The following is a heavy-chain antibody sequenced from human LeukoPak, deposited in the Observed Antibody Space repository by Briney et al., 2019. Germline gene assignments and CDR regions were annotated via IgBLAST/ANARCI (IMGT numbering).Heavy chain of an antibody. CDR1: GYSFTSYW. CDR3: ARPGYRSRYFDY. V-gene: IGHV5-51*01. Sequence: GESLKISCKGSGYSFTSYWIGWVRQMPRKGLEWIGIINPGDSETKYSPSFQGQVTISADKSISTAYLQWSSLKASDTAMYYCARPGYRSRYFDYWGQGTLVTVSS. CDR2: INPGDSET. J-gene: IGHJ4*02. D-gene: IGHD6-19*01.